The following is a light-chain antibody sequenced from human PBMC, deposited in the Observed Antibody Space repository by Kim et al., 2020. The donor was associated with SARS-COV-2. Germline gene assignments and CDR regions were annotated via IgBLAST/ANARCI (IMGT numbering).Light chain of an antibody. CDR1: QSLVRSDGMTY. V-gene: IGKV2D-29*01. CDR2: EVS. CDR3: MQNKQFPT. J-gene: IGKJ2*01. Sequence: IVMTQTPVSLSVTPGQPASMSCKSSQSLVRSDGMTYLYWYVQKTGQTPQLLIHEVSNRFSGVPDRFSGSGSGTDFTLKISWVETEDVGIYFCMQNKQFPTFGQGTKLEI.